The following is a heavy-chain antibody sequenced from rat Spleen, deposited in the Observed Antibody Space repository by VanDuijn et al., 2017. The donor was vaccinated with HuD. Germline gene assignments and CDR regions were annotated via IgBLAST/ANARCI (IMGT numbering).Heavy chain of an antibody. CDR3: TREGHNNWGAFAH. D-gene: IGHD1-10*01. J-gene: IGHJ3*01. CDR2: IWSGGST. Sequence: VQLVESDGGLVQPGRSLKLSCVASGFTFNNYWMTWIRQPPGKGLEWMGAIWSGGSTDYNSALKSRLSISRDTSKSQVFLKMNSLQTEDAATYFCTREGHNNWGAFAHWGQGTLVTVSS. V-gene: IGHV2-15*01. CDR1: GFTFNNYW.